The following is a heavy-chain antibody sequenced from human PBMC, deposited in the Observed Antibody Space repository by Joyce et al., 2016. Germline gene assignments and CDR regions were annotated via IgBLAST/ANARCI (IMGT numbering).Heavy chain of an antibody. Sequence: QITLKESGPTLVKPTQTLTLTCAFSGFSLSTRGVGVGWIRQPPGKALEWLALIYWDDDKRYSPSLKSRLTITKDTSRNQVVLTMTNMEPVDTATYYCAHRPNSGYDPSAFDFWGQGTLVTVSS. CDR3: AHRPNSGYDPSAFDF. CDR1: GFSLSTRGVG. V-gene: IGHV2-5*02. CDR2: IYWDDDK. J-gene: IGHJ4*02. D-gene: IGHD5-12*01.